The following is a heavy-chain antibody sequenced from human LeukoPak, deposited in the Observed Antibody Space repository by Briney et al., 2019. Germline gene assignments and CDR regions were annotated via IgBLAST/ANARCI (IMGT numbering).Heavy chain of an antibody. D-gene: IGHD1-26*01. J-gene: IGHJ4*02. Sequence: PSETLSLTYTVSGGSISSSSYYWGWIRQPPGKGLEWIGSIYYSGSTYYNPSLKSRVTISVDTSKNQFSLKLSSVTAADTAVYYCARDLVGATGYWGQGTLVTVSS. V-gene: IGHV4-39*07. CDR3: ARDLVGATGY. CDR2: IYYSGST. CDR1: GGSISSSSYY.